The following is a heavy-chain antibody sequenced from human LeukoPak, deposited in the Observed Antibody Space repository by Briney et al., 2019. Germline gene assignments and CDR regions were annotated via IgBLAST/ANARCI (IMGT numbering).Heavy chain of an antibody. D-gene: IGHD3-10*01. J-gene: IGHJ4*02. CDR1: GFTFSSFA. Sequence: GGSLRLSCEASGFTFSSFAMHWVRQAPGKGLEWVAVLSHDDINEFYADSVKGRFIISRDNSKNTVYLQMNSLRAEDTAVYYCARDSSYGSGSSYYFDYWGQGTLVTVSS. CDR2: LSHDDINE. V-gene: IGHV3-30*03. CDR3: ARDSSYGSGSSYYFDY.